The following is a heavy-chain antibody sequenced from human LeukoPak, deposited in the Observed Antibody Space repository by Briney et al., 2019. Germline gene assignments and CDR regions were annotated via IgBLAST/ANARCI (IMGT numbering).Heavy chain of an antibody. J-gene: IGHJ4*02. Sequence: PSETLSLTCTVSGGSINSYYWSCIRQPAGKGLEWIGRIYTSGSTNCNPSLKSRVTMSVDTSKNQFSLKLSSVTAADTAIYYCARDISSTWSYYFDYWGQGTLVTVSS. D-gene: IGHD6-13*01. CDR3: ARDISSTWSYYFDY. CDR1: GGSINSYY. V-gene: IGHV4-4*07. CDR2: IYTSGST.